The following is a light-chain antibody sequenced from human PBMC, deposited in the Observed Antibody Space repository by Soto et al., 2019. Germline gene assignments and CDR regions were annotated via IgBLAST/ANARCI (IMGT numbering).Light chain of an antibody. V-gene: IGKV3-11*01. Sequence: EIVLTQSPATLSLSPGERATLSCRASQSVSSYLAWYQQRPGQAPRLLIYDASNRATGVPARFSGGGSGTDFTLTISSLEHEDFADYYCQQGSSSAPTFGQGTRLEIK. J-gene: IGKJ5*01. CDR2: DAS. CDR1: QSVSSY. CDR3: QQGSSSAPT.